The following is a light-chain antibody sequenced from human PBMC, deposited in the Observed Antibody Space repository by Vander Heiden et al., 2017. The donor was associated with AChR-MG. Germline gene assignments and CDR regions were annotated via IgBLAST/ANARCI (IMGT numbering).Light chain of an antibody. Sequence: QLVLTQSPSASASLGASVKLTCTLSSGHSSYAIAWHQQQPEKGPRYLMKVNSDGSHSKGDGIPDRFPGSSSGAERYLTISSLQSEDEADYYCQTWGTGFWVFGGGTKLTVL. J-gene: IGLJ3*02. V-gene: IGLV4-69*01. CDR3: QTWGTGFWV. CDR1: SGHSSYA. CDR2: VNSDGSH.